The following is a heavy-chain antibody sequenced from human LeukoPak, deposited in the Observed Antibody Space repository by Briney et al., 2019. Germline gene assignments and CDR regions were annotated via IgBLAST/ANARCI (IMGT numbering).Heavy chain of an antibody. D-gene: IGHD3-10*01. CDR3: ARGVYGSGSYYNRWFDP. CDR2: IYYSGST. Sequence: SETLSLTCTVSGGSISSYYWSWIRQPPGKGLEWIGYIYYSGSTNYNPSLKSRVTISVDTSKNQFSLKPSSVTAADTAVYYCARGVYGSGSYYNRWFDPWGQGTLVTVSS. CDR1: GGSISSYY. J-gene: IGHJ5*02. V-gene: IGHV4-59*01.